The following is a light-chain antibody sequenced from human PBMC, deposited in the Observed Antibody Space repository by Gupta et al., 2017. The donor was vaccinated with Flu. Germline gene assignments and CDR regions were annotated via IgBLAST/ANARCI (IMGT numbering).Light chain of an antibody. V-gene: IGKV3-15*01. CDR1: QSVSSN. CDR3: QQYNNWPPWT. CDR2: GTS. Sequence: EIVMTQPPATLSVSPGERATLSCSASQSVSSNLAWYQQKPGQAPRLLIYGTSTSATGIPARFSGSRSGTEFTLTISSLQSEDFAVDYCQQYNNWPPWTFGQGTKVEIK. J-gene: IGKJ1*01.